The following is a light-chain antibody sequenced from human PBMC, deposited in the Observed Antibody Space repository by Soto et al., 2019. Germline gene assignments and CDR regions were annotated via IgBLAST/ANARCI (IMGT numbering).Light chain of an antibody. CDR1: QTISSW. CDR3: QYYNDYCWT. CDR2: KTS. J-gene: IGKJ1*01. Sequence: DIQLTQSPSTLSASVGDRVTITCRASQTISSWLAWYQQKPGKAPNLLIYKTSNLESGVPSRFSGSGSGTEFTLTISSLQPDDFGTYYCQYYNDYCWTFGQGPKVEIK. V-gene: IGKV1-5*03.